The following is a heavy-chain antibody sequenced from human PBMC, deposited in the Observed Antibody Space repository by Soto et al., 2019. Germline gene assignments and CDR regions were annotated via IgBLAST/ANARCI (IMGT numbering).Heavy chain of an antibody. CDR2: IYSSGST. CDR3: ARDFTGRDYYYYYGMDV. Sequence: PSETLSLTCTVSGGSVSSGSYSWSWIRQPPGKGLEWIGYIYSSGSTNYNPSPKSRVTISVDTSKNQFSLKLSSVTAADTAVYYCARDFTGRDYYYYYGMDVWGQGTTVTVSS. CDR1: GGSVSSGSYS. V-gene: IGHV4-61*01. J-gene: IGHJ6*02.